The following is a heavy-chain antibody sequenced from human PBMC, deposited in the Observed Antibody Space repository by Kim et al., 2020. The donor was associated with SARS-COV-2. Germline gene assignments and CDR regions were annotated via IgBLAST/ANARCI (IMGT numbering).Heavy chain of an antibody. CDR3: AREGGYETDAFDI. V-gene: IGHV3-74*01. D-gene: IGHD2-15*01. Sequence: YADSVKGRFTISRDNAKNTLYLQMNSLRAEDTAVYYCAREGGYETDAFDIWGQGTMVTVSS. J-gene: IGHJ3*02.